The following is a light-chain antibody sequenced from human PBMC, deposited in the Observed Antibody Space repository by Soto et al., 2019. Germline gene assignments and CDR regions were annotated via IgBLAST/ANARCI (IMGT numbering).Light chain of an antibody. CDR2: EVS. Sequence: QSVLTQPPSASGSPGQSVTISCTGTSSDVGGYNYVYWYQQHPSKAPKLMIYEVSKRPSGVPFRFSASKSANTASPTVSGGQEEEEADYYCCSYARSNIWVFGGGTKLTVL. V-gene: IGLV2-8*01. CDR3: CSYARSNIWV. J-gene: IGLJ3*02. CDR1: SSDVGGYNY.